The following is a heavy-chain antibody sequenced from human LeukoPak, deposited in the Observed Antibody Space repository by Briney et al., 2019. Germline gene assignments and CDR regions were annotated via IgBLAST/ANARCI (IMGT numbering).Heavy chain of an antibody. D-gene: IGHD3-10*01. J-gene: IGHJ1*01. V-gene: IGHV4-59*01. CDR1: GGSISSDY. Sequence: PSETLSLTCNVSGGSISSDYRSWIRQPPGKGLEWIGYISYSGTTNYNPSLKSRVSMSLDTSKNQFSLKVTSVITADTAVYYCARGGDSGSYPLVEYFQHWGQGSLVTVSS. CDR2: ISYSGTT. CDR3: ARGGDSGSYPLVEYFQH.